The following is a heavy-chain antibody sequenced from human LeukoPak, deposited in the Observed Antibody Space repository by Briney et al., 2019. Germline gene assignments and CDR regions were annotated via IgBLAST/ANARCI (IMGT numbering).Heavy chain of an antibody. D-gene: IGHD6-13*01. CDR1: GYTFTSYD. CDR2: MDPNSGNT. CDR3: ARGQYSNTFDY. J-gene: IGHJ4*02. Sequence: ASVKVSCKASGYTFTSYDINWVRQATGQGLEWMGWMDPNSGNTGYAQKFQGRVTMTRNTSITTAYMELSSLRSEDTAVYFCARGQYSNTFDYWGQGTLVTVSS. V-gene: IGHV1-8*01.